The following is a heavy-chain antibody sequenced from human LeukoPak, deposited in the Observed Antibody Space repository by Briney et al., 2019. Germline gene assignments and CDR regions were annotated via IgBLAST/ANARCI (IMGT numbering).Heavy chain of an antibody. Sequence: GGSLRLSCAASGFTFSSYSMNWIRQATGKGLEWVSYISSSGSNIYYADSVKGRFTISRDNAKNSLYLQMNSLRAEDTAVYYCAELGITMIGGVWGKETTVTISS. CDR3: AELGITMIGGV. J-gene: IGHJ6*04. CDR1: GFTFSSYS. V-gene: IGHV3-48*04. D-gene: IGHD3-10*02. CDR2: ISSSGSNI.